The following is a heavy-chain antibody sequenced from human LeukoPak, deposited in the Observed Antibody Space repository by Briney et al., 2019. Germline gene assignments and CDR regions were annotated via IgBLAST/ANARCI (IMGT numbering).Heavy chain of an antibody. Sequence: GGSLRLSCAASGFTFSNYFMHWVRQAPGKGLEYFSAISRTGSTTYYTNSVKGRFTISRDNSKNTLYLQMGSLRAEDMAVYYCATSRYCSGGDCYPLAFDIWGQGTMVTVAS. V-gene: IGHV3-64*01. CDR1: GFTFSNYF. CDR3: ATSRYCSGGDCYPLAFDI. CDR2: ISRTGSTT. J-gene: IGHJ3*02. D-gene: IGHD2-15*01.